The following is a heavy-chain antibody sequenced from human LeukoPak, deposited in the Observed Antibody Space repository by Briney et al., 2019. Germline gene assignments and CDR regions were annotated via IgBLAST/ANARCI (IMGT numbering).Heavy chain of an antibody. CDR3: ARWDDSSGYYYFDY. Sequence: SETLSLTCAVYGGSFSGYYWSWIRQPPGKGLEWIGEINHSGSTNYSPSLKSRVTISVDTSKNQFSLKLSSVTAAATAVYYCARWDDSSGYYYFDYWGQGTLVTVSS. CDR2: INHSGST. CDR1: GGSFSGYY. D-gene: IGHD3-22*01. V-gene: IGHV4-34*01. J-gene: IGHJ4*02.